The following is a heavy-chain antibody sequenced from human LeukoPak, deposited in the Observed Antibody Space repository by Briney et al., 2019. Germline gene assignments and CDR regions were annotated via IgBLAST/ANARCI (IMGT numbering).Heavy chain of an antibody. V-gene: IGHV4-39*01. CDR3: ARNRSITVVRGSHGTEKNNLFDP. CDR1: GGSLLRSSSY. CDR2: IYYSWST. Sequence: PSETLSLTCTVSGGSLLRSSSYWRWLRQPPGKGLEWIGSIYYSWSTHYNPSLKSRVTISVDTSKNQFFLRLTSVRAADTAVYYCARNRSITVVRGSHGTEKNNLFDPWGQGTLVTVSS. J-gene: IGHJ5*02. D-gene: IGHD3-10*01.